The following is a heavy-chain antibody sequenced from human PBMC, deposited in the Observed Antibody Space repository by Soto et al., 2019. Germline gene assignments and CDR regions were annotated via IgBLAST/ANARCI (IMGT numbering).Heavy chain of an antibody. CDR3: ASKVYTLFSVSYFDY. CDR2: MNPNSGNT. J-gene: IGHJ4*02. D-gene: IGHD3-16*01. V-gene: IGHV1-8*02. CDR1: GYTFTSYD. Sequence: ASVKVSCKASGYTFTSYDINWVRQDTGQGLEWMGWMNPNSGNTGYAQKFQGRVTMTRNTSISTAYMELSSLRSEDTAVYYCASKVYTLFSVSYFDYWGQGTLVTVSS.